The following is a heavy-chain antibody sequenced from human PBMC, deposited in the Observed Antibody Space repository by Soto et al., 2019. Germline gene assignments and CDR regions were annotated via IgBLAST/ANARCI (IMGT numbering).Heavy chain of an antibody. J-gene: IGHJ5*02. Sequence: QVQLQESGPGLVKPSQTLSLTCTVSGGSISSGGYYWSWIRQPPGKGLEWIGYIYYSGSTYYNPSLKSRVTISVDTSKNQFSLKLSSVTAADTAVYYCASSLWFGELLSTNWFDPWGQGTLVTVSS. CDR3: ASSLWFGELLSTNWFDP. CDR1: GGSISSGGYY. D-gene: IGHD3-10*01. V-gene: IGHV4-30-4*01. CDR2: IYYSGST.